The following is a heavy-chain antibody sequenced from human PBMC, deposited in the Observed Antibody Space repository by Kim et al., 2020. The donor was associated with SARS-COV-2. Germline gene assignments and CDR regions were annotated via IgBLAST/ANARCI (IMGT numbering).Heavy chain of an antibody. CDR2: INHSGST. Sequence: SETLSLTCAVYGGSFSGYYWSWIRQPPGKGLEWIGEINHSGSTNYNPSLKSRVTISVDTSKNQFSLKLSSVTAADTAVYYCARYRVVVITTGHGVAFDIWGQGTMVTVSS. CDR1: GGSFSGYY. J-gene: IGHJ3*02. V-gene: IGHV4-34*01. D-gene: IGHD3-22*01. CDR3: ARYRVVVITTGHGVAFDI.